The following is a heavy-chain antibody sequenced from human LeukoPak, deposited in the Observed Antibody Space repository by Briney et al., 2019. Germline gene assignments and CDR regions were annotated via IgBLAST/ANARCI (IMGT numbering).Heavy chain of an antibody. CDR3: AKLYYDFWSGYLDY. Sequence: GGSLRLSCAASGFTFSSYSMNWVRQAPGKGLEWVSYISSSSSTIYYADSVKGRFTISRDNAKNSLYLQMNSLRAEDTAVYYCAKLYYDFWSGYLDYWGQGTLVTVSS. CDR1: GFTFSSYS. D-gene: IGHD3-3*01. CDR2: ISSSSSTI. V-gene: IGHV3-48*01. J-gene: IGHJ4*02.